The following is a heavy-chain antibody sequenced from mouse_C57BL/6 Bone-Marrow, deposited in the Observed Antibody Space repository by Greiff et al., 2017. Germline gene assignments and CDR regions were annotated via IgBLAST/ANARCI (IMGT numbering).Heavy chain of an antibody. CDR3: ASFDGYYHYAMDY. CDR1: GYAFSSSW. V-gene: IGHV1-82*01. D-gene: IGHD2-3*01. CDR2: IYPGDGDT. Sequence: QVQLKESGPELVKPGASVKISCKASGYAFSSSWMNWVKQRPGKGLEWIGRIYPGDGDTNYNGKFKGKATLTADKSSSTAYMQLSSLTSEDSAVYFCASFDGYYHYAMDYWGQGTSVTVSS. J-gene: IGHJ4*01.